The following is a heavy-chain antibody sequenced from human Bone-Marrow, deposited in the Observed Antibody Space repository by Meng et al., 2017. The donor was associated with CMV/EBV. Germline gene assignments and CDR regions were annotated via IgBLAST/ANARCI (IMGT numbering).Heavy chain of an antibody. Sequence: LSLTCAASGFIFSNYDMNWVRQAPGKGLEWVSDISSSGMNVNYADSVKGRFAISRYNARNSLYLQMNSLTADDTAVYYCARRPLYDYGLDVWGQGTTVTVSS. J-gene: IGHJ6*02. CDR3: ARRPLYDYGLDV. V-gene: IGHV3-48*03. D-gene: IGHD2/OR15-2a*01. CDR1: GFIFSNYD. CDR2: ISSSGMNV.